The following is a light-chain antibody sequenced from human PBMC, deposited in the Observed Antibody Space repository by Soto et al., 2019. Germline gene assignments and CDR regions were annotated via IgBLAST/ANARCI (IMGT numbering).Light chain of an antibody. J-gene: IGKJ4*01. CDR2: KTS. CDR3: QQYKSFSLT. Sequence: DIQMTQSPSTLSASVGDRVTITCWASQSISNWLAWYQQKPGKAPKLLIYKTSNLDSGVPSRFSGSGSGTEFSLTISSLQPDDFATYYCQQYKSFSLTFGGGTRVEVK. CDR1: QSISNW. V-gene: IGKV1-5*03.